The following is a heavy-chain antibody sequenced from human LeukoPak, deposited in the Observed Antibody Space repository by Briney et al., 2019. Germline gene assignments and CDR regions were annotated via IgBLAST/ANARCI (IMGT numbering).Heavy chain of an antibody. CDR2: IYYSGST. J-gene: IGHJ6*02. CDR1: GGSISSTTYF. D-gene: IGHD3-9*01. V-gene: IGHV4-39*01. CDR3: ARQLRYNYGMDV. Sequence: PSETLSLTCTVSGGSISSTTYFWARIRQPPGEGLEWIGSIYYSGSTHYNPSLKSRVTISVDTSKNQFSLRLSSVTAADTALFYCARQLRYNYGMDVWGQGTTVTVSS.